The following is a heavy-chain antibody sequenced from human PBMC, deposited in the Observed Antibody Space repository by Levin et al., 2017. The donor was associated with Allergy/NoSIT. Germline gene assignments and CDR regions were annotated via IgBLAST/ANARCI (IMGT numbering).Heavy chain of an antibody. V-gene: IGHV5-51*01. CDR1: GYSFTSYW. Sequence: KVSCKGSGYSFTSYWIGWVRQMPGKGLEWMGIIYPGDSDTRYSPSFQGQVTIPADKSISTAYLQWSSLKASDTAMYYCARAAMGLPKNYYYYYYMDVWGKGTTVTVSS. CDR2: IYPGDSDT. J-gene: IGHJ6*03. D-gene: IGHD5-18*01. CDR3: ARAAMGLPKNYYYYYYMDV.